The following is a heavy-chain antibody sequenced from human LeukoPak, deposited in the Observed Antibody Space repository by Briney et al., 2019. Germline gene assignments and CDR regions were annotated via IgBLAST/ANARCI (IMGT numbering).Heavy chain of an antibody. CDR1: GFTFRNYG. CDR2: IKQDGSEK. D-gene: IGHD4-23*01. CDR3: ASGRWKSDY. Sequence: PRGSLRLSCAASGFTFRNYGMSWVRQAPGKGLEWVANIKQDGSEKYYVDSVKGRFTVSRDNAKNTLYLQMNSLRAEDTAVYYCASGRWKSDYWGQGTLVTVAS. V-gene: IGHV3-7*01. J-gene: IGHJ4*02.